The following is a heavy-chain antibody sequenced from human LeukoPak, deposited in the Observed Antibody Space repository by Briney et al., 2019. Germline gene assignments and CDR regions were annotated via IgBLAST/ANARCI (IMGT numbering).Heavy chain of an antibody. V-gene: IGHV4-39*07. D-gene: IGHD3-3*01. CDR1: GGSISSSSYY. CDR2: INHSGST. J-gene: IGHJ6*02. Sequence: SETLSLTCTVSGGSISSSSYYWGWIRQPPGKGLEWIGEINHSGSTNYNPSLKSRVTISVDTSKNQFSLKLSSVTAADTAVYYCARGGRGFSSWPYYYYGMDVWGQGTTVTVSS. CDR3: ARGGRGFSSWPYYYYGMDV.